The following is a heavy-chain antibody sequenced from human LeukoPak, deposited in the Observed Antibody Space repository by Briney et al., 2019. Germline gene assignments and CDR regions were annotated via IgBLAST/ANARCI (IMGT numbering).Heavy chain of an antibody. CDR3: TRVRVISGYWMDYDT. J-gene: IGHJ5*02. CDR1: NASISSDY. Sequence: PSETLSLTCSVSNASISSDYWSWFRQSSGKELEWIGLVYHSGYTNYNPSVKSRATISIDTSKNQFTLNLRSVTAADTAVYFCTRVRVISGYWMDYDTWGQGAPVTVSS. D-gene: IGHD3-22*01. V-gene: IGHV4-59*01. CDR2: VYHSGYT.